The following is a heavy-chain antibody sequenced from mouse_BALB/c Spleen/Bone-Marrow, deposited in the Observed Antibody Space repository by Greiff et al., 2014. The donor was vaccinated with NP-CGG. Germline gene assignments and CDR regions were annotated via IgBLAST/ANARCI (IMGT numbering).Heavy chain of an antibody. CDR3: ARQNDGYLYYAMDY. CDR2: IHYSGTT. D-gene: IGHD2-3*01. CDR1: GCSITSGYS. V-gene: IGHV3-1*02. J-gene: IGHJ4*01. Sequence: EVQLVESGPDLVKPSQSLSLTCTVTGCSITSGYSWHWIRQFPGNKLEWMGYIHYSGTTNYNPSLKSRISITRDTCKNQFFLQLNSVTSDDTATYYCARQNDGYLYYAMDYWGQGTSVTVSS.